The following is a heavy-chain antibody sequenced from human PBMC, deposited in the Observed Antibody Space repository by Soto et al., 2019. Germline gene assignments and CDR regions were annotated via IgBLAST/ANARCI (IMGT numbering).Heavy chain of an antibody. Sequence: QVQLVQSGAEVKKPGASVKVSCKASGYTFTSYDINWVRQATGQGLEWMGWMNPNSGNTGYAQKFQGRVTMTRNTSISTAYMELSSLRSEDTAVYYCARGTWLAATKEEPFDYWGQGTLVTVSS. V-gene: IGHV1-8*01. CDR3: ARGTWLAATKEEPFDY. CDR2: MNPNSGNT. J-gene: IGHJ4*02. CDR1: GYTFTSYD. D-gene: IGHD1-26*01.